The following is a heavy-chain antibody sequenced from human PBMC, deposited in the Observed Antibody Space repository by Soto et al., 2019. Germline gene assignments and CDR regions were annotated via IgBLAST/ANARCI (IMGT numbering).Heavy chain of an antibody. CDR1: GGTFSSYA. CDR3: ARGFPLLFAP. J-gene: IGHJ5*01. Sequence: GASVKVSRKASGGTFSSYAISWVRQAPGQRLEWMGWINAGNGNTKYSQKFQGRVTITRDTSASTAYMELSSLRSEDTAVYYCARGFPLLFAPGGRGTLVTVSS. CDR2: INAGNGNT. D-gene: IGHD3-3*01. V-gene: IGHV1-3*01.